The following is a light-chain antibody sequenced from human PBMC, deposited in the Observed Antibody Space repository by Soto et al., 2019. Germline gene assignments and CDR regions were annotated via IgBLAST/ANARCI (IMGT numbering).Light chain of an antibody. CDR3: SSYASSGSRP. Sequence: QSALTQPASVSGSPGQSIAISCTGTSSDVGGYNYVSWYQQHPGKAPKLIIYAVSNRPSGVSNRFSGSKSGNTASLTISGLQAEDEADYYCSSYASSGSRPFGGGTKLTVL. V-gene: IGLV2-14*01. CDR1: SSDVGGYNY. CDR2: AVS. J-gene: IGLJ2*01.